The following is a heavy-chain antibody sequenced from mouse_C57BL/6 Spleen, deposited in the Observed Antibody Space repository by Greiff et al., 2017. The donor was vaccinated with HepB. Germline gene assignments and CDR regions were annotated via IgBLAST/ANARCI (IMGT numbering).Heavy chain of an antibody. Sequence: EVQLQQSGPELVKPGASVKISCKASGYSFTGYYMNWVKQSPEKSLEWIGEINPSTGGTTYNQKFKAKATLTVDKSSSTAYMQLKSLTSEDSAVYYCARDGSSPYSFDYWGQGTTLTVSS. CDR3: ARDGSSPYSFDY. D-gene: IGHD1-1*01. CDR1: GYSFTGYY. J-gene: IGHJ2*01. V-gene: IGHV1-42*01. CDR2: INPSTGGT.